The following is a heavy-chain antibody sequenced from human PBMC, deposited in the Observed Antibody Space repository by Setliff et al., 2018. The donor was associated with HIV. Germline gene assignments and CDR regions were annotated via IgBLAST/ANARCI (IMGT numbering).Heavy chain of an antibody. V-gene: IGHV1-8*03. Sequence: ASVKVSCKASGYAFTNYDIYWLRQASGQGLEWMGWMNPNSGNTGYAQKFQGRVTITRNTSISTAFMELSSLRSEDAAVYYCARGRPFRGAVAGPAHFAYWGQGTLVTVSS. CDR2: MNPNSGNT. CDR1: GYAFTNYD. J-gene: IGHJ4*02. D-gene: IGHD6-19*01. CDR3: ARGRPFRGAVAGPAHFAY.